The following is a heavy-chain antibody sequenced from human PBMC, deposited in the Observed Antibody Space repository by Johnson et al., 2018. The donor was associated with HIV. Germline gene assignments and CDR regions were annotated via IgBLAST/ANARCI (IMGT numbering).Heavy chain of an antibody. CDR3: AKDERQLGGWSHAFDI. V-gene: IGHV3-20*04. D-gene: IGHD3-16*01. Sequence: VQLVESGGGVVRPGGSLRLSCAASGFTFDDYGMSWVRQAPGKGLEWVSGINWNGGSTGYADSVKGRFTISRDNSKNTLYLQMISLRAEDTAVYFCAKDERQLGGWSHAFDIWGQGTKVTVSS. CDR2: INWNGGST. CDR1: GFTFDDYG. J-gene: IGHJ3*02.